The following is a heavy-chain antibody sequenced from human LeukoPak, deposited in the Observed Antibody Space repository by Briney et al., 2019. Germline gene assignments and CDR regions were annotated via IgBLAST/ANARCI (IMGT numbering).Heavy chain of an antibody. Sequence: SVKVSCKASGGTFSSYAISWVRQAPGQGLEWMGGIIPIFGTANYAQKFQGRVTITADESTSTAYMELSSLRSEDTAVYYCARSTAMVGYYFDYWGQGTLVTVSS. CDR1: GGTFSSYA. D-gene: IGHD5-18*01. CDR3: ARSTAMVGYYFDY. CDR2: IIPIFGTA. V-gene: IGHV1-69*13. J-gene: IGHJ4*02.